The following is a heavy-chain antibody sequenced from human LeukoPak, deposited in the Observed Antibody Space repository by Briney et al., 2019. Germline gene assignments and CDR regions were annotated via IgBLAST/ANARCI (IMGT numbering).Heavy chain of an antibody. CDR1: GFTFSSYG. CDR3: AKDRVPGRIQLWLLGY. CDR2: ISYDGSNK. V-gene: IGHV3-30*18. Sequence: PGRSLRLSCAASGFTFSSYGMHWVRQAPGKGLEWVAVISYDGSNKYYADSVKGRFTISRDNSKNTLYLQMNSLRAEDTAVYYCAKDRVPGRIQLWLLGYWGQGTLVTVSS. J-gene: IGHJ4*02. D-gene: IGHD5-18*01.